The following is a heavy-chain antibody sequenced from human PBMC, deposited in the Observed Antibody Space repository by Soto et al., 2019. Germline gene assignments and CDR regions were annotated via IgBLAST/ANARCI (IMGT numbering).Heavy chain of an antibody. CDR1: GFTFRSFT. CDR2: ISSNSAYI. CDR3: TRDASRDSSARGWFDP. V-gene: IGHV3-21*01. Sequence: LRLSCAASGFTFRSFTMNWVRQAPGKGLEWVSTISSNSAYIYYTDALRGRFTISRDNAKNSLHLQMNSLRAEDTAVYYCTRDASRDSSARGWFDPWGPGTLVTVSS. J-gene: IGHJ5*02. D-gene: IGHD6-13*01.